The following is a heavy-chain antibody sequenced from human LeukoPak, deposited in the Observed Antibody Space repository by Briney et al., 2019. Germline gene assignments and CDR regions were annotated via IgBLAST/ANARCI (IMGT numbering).Heavy chain of an antibody. CDR1: GFTVSSNH. J-gene: IGHJ4*02. CDR3: ARGPAGYN. Sequence: GGSLRLSCAASGFTVSSNHMSWVRQAPGKGLEWVSVIYSGGSTDYADSVKGRFTISRDNSKNTLYLQMNSLRTEDTAVYHCARGPAGYNWGQGTLVTVSS. CDR2: IYSGGST. D-gene: IGHD1-1*01. V-gene: IGHV3-53*01.